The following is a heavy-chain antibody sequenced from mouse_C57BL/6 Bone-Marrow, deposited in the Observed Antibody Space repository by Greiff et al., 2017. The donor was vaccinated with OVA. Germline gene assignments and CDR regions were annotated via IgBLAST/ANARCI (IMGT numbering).Heavy chain of an antibody. Sequence: VQLQQSGPELVKPGASVKISCKASGYAFSSSWMNWVKQRPGKGLEWIGRIYPGDGDTNYNGKFKGKATLTADKSSSTAYMQLSSLTSEDSAVYFCASGYYSNSYAMDYWGQGTSVTVSS. CDR1: GYAFSSSW. CDR2: IYPGDGDT. D-gene: IGHD2-5*01. V-gene: IGHV1-82*01. J-gene: IGHJ4*01. CDR3: ASGYYSNSYAMDY.